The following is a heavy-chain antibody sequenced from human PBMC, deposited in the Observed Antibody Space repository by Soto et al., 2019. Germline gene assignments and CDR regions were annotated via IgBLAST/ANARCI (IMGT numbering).Heavy chain of an antibody. V-gene: IGHV3-74*01. D-gene: IGHD1-26*01. CDR3: ARGDRGAFDL. J-gene: IGHJ3*01. Sequence: EVQLLESGGGLVRPGGSVRLSCAASGLTFSYYWMHWVRQAPGKGLVWVSRIHSDGSSTTYADFVKGRFIISRDNARNTVDLQMNSVRVEDTAVYYCARGDRGAFDLWGQGTVVNVSS. CDR2: IHSDGSST. CDR1: GLTFSYYW.